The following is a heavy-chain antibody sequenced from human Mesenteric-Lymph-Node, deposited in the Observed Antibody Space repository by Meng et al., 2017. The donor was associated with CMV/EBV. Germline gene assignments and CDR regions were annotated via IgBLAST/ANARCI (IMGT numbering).Heavy chain of an antibody. CDR1: GDPISSGSYY. J-gene: IGHJ6*02. V-gene: IGHV4-61*01. Sequence: GSLRLSCTVSGDPISSGSYYWSWIRQPPGRGLEWIGYMYYSGSTNYNPSLKSRVTISVDRSKNQFSLKLSSVTAADTAVYYCARVFIGLIAARPGYYGMDVWGQGTTVTVSS. D-gene: IGHD6-6*01. CDR3: ARVFIGLIAARPGYYGMDV. CDR2: MYYSGST.